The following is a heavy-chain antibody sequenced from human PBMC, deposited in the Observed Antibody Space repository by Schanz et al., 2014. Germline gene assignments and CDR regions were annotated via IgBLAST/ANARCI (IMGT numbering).Heavy chain of an antibody. Sequence: QVHLVQSGAEVKKPGASVKVSCKASGYTFTSYGISWVRQAPGQGLEWVGWISVYTGNTKYGQKVQGRVTMTADTSTNTVYMELRSLRSDDTAVYYCARSAGRDFWSGYYTRFDYWGQGTLVTVSS. CDR3: ARSAGRDFWSGYYTRFDY. D-gene: IGHD3-3*01. CDR2: ISVYTGNT. V-gene: IGHV1-18*01. J-gene: IGHJ4*02. CDR1: GYTFTSYG.